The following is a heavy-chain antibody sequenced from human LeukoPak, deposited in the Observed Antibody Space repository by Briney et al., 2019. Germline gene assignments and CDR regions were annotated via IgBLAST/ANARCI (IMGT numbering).Heavy chain of an antibody. CDR2: ISAYNGNT. CDR1: GYTFTSYG. CDR3: ARIGIPTVTTLHYYYYGMDV. Sequence: GASVKVSCKASGYTFTSYGISWVRQAPGQGLERMGWISAYNGNTNYAQKLQGRVTMTTDTSTSTAYMELRSLRSDDTAVYYCARIGIPTVTTLHYYYYGMDVWGQGTTVTVSS. D-gene: IGHD4-17*01. J-gene: IGHJ6*02. V-gene: IGHV1-18*01.